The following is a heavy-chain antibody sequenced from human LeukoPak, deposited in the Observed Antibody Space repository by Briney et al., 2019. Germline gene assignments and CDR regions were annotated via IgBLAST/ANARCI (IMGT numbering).Heavy chain of an antibody. CDR3: ARGGEDYYDSSGYYPGY. J-gene: IGHJ4*02. Sequence: ASVKVSCKASGYTFTGYYMHWVRQAPGQGLEWMGWINPNSGGTNYAQKFQGRVTMTRDTSISTAYMELSRLRSDDTAVYYCARGGEDYYDSSGYYPGYWGQGTLVTVSS. D-gene: IGHD3-22*01. CDR2: INPNSGGT. CDR1: GYTFTGYY. V-gene: IGHV1-2*02.